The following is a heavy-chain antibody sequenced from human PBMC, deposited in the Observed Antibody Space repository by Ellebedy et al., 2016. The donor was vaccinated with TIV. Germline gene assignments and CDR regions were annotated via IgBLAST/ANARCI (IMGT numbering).Heavy chain of an antibody. V-gene: IGHV1-18*04. CDR1: GYTLTSYG. CDR3: ARFVDGDYEDY. J-gene: IGHJ4*02. Sequence: AASVKVSCKASGYTLTSYGISWVRQAPGQGLEWMGWISGYNGNTYSAQKLQGRVTMTTDTSTSTAYMELRSLRSDDTAVYYCARFVDGDYEDYWGQGALVTVSS. D-gene: IGHD4-17*01. CDR2: ISGYNGNT.